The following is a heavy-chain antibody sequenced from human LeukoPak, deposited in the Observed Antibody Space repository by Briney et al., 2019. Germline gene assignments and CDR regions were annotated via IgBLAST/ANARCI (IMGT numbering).Heavy chain of an antibody. D-gene: IGHD6-13*01. J-gene: IGHJ5*02. V-gene: IGHV3-23*01. CDR3: AKGTRIAATGTNNWFDP. Sequence: PGGSLRLSCAASGFTFSSYAMSWVRQAPGKGLEWVSSISGSGGSTYYADSVKGRFTISRDNSKNTLYLRMNSLRAEDTAVYYCAKGTRIAATGTNNWFDPWGQGTLVTVSS. CDR2: ISGSGGST. CDR1: GFTFSSYA.